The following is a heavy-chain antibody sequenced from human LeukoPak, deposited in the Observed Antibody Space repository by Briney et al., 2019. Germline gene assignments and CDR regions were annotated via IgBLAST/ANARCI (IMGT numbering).Heavy chain of an antibody. Sequence: SETLSLTCTVSDGSITNYDWSWIRQPPGKGLEWIGYIYHSGSTYYNPSLKSRVTISVDRSKNQFSLKLSSVTAADTAVYYCARAHPGYSSSLLFDYWGQGTLVTVSS. D-gene: IGHD6-13*01. V-gene: IGHV4-59*12. CDR1: DGSITNYD. CDR2: IYHSGST. J-gene: IGHJ4*02. CDR3: ARAHPGYSSSLLFDY.